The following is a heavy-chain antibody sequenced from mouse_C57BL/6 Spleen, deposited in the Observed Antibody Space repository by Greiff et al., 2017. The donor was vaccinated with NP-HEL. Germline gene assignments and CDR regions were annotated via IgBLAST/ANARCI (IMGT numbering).Heavy chain of an antibody. Sequence: VQLQQSGPELVKPGASVKIPCKASGYTFTDYNMDWVKQSHGKSLEWIGDINPNNGGTIYNQKFKGKATLTVDKSSSTAYMELRSLTSEDTAVYYCARSGNWALAYWGQGTLVTVSA. CDR2: INPNNGGT. D-gene: IGHD4-1*01. J-gene: IGHJ3*01. V-gene: IGHV1-18*01. CDR3: ARSGNWALAY. CDR1: GYTFTDYN.